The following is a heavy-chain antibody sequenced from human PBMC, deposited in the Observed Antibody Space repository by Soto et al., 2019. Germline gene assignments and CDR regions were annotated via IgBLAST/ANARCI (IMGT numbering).Heavy chain of an antibody. J-gene: IGHJ4*02. CDR3: VRDSHGDY. CDR1: GFTFNTYW. Sequence: EVQLVESGGGLVQPGGSLRLSGAASGFTFNTYWMQWARHAPGKGLEWVSLIDGDEDSTTNYADSVKGRFTISRDNVKNTLYLQMNSLRAEDTAVYYCVRDSHGDYWGQGTLVTVSS. CDR2: IDGDEDSTT. V-gene: IGHV3-74*01.